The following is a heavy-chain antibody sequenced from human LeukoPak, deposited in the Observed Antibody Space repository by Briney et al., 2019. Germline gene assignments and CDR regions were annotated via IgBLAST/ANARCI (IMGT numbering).Heavy chain of an antibody. Sequence: GGSLRLSCAASGFIFSSYSMNWVRQAPGKGMEWVAYISPNSDNIHYADSVKGRFTISRDNAKNSLFLQVNSLRAEDTAVYYCARVRAAAGIFVDDYWGQGTLVTVSS. J-gene: IGHJ4*02. D-gene: IGHD6-13*01. CDR1: GFIFSSYS. CDR2: ISPNSDNI. CDR3: ARVRAAAGIFVDDY. V-gene: IGHV3-48*04.